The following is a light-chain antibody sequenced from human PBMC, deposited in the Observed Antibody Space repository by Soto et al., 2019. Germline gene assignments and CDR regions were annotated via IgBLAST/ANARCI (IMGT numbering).Light chain of an antibody. CDR3: SSYAGSNNLGV. CDR1: SSDVGGYNY. Sequence: QSVLTQPPSASGSPGQSVTISCTGTSSDVGGYNYVSWYQQHPGKAPKVMIYEVSKRPSGVPDRFSGSKSGNTASLTVSGIQAEDEADYYCSSYAGSNNLGVFGTGTKLTVL. J-gene: IGLJ1*01. CDR2: EVS. V-gene: IGLV2-8*01.